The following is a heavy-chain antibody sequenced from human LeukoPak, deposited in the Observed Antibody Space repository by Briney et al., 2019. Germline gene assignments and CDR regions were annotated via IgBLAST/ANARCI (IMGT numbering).Heavy chain of an antibody. CDR2: IYYSGST. CDR3: ARRNSWGVVGEPPFDY. J-gene: IGHJ4*02. V-gene: IGHV4-59*08. Sequence: SETLSLTCTVSGGSISSYYWSWIRQPPGKGLEWIGYIYYSGSTNYNPSLKSRVTISVDTSKNQFSLKLSSVTAADTAVYYCARRNSWGVVGEPPFDYWGQGPLATVSS. D-gene: IGHD3-16*01. CDR1: GGSISSYY.